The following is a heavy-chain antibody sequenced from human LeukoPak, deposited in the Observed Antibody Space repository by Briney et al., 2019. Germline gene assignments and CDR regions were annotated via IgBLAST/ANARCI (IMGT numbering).Heavy chain of an antibody. CDR2: IYYSGST. V-gene: IGHV4-59*01. CDR1: GCSISSYY. Sequence: PSETLSLTCTVSGCSISSYYLSWIRQPPGKGLEWIGYIYYSGSTNYNPSPMSRVTITLDTSKNQFLLKLSTVPAADTAVYYCARVGTYYYGSGSYYTADYYYYYMDVGGKGTTVTVSS. CDR3: ARVGTYYYGSGSYYTADYYYYYMDV. D-gene: IGHD3-10*01. J-gene: IGHJ6*03.